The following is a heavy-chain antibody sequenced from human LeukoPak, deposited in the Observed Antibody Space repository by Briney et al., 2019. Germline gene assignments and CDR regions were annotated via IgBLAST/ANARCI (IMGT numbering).Heavy chain of an antibody. CDR1: GFTVSSNY. CDR3: ASGPVEYYYDSSGYYYPPGD. Sequence: GGSLRLSCAASGFTVSSNYMSWVRQAPGKGLEWVSVIYSGGSTYYAGSVKGRFTISRHNSKNTLYLQMNSLRAEDTAVYYCASGPVEYYYDSSGYYYPPGDWGQGTLVTVSS. CDR2: IYSGGST. J-gene: IGHJ4*02. V-gene: IGHV3-53*04. D-gene: IGHD3-22*01.